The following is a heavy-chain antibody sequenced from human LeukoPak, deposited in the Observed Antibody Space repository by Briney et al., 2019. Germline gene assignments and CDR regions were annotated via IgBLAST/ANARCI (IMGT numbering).Heavy chain of an antibody. CDR3: ARMYYYDNEPDPIFDY. CDR1: GGSISSSSYY. CDR2: IYYSGST. Sequence: SETLSLTCTVSGGSISSSSYYWGWIRQPPGKGLEWIGSIYYSGSTNYNPSLKSRVTISVDTSKNQFSLKLSSVTAADTAVYYCARMYYYDNEPDPIFDYWGQGTLVTVSS. J-gene: IGHJ4*02. V-gene: IGHV4-39*07. D-gene: IGHD3-22*01.